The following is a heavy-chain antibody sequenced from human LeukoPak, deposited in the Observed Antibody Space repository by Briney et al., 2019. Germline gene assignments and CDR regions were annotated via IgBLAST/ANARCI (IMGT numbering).Heavy chain of an antibody. Sequence: PGESLRLSCATSGFIFSSHWMSWVRQAPGKGLEWVAHIRQDGIEKQYLDSVRGRFTISRGSTKNSMYLQMDRLRDEDTAVYYCARAGRSFYGGSSDYWGQGTLVTVSS. V-gene: IGHV3-7*01. CDR1: GFIFSSHW. J-gene: IGHJ4*02. CDR3: ARAGRSFYGGSSDY. D-gene: IGHD4-23*01. CDR2: IRQDGIEK.